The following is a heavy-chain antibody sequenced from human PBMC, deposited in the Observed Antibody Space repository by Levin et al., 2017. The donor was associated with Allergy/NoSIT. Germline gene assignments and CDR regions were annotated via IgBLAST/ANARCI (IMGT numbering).Heavy chain of an antibody. CDR3: AKDRKFNCNYGGTFDV. Sequence: GGSLRLSCAASGFTFSSYAMSWVRQAPGKGLEWVSTISGSGGSTYYADSVKGRFTISRDNSKNTLYLQLNSLRAEDTAVYYCAKDRKFNCNYGGTFDVWGQGTMVTVSS. V-gene: IGHV3-23*01. D-gene: IGHD1-7*01. CDR1: GFTFSSYA. CDR2: ISGSGGST. J-gene: IGHJ3*01.